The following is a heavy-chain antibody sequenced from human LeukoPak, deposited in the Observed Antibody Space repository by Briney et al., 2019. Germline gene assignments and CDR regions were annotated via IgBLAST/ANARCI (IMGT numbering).Heavy chain of an antibody. J-gene: IGHJ5*02. Sequence: GGSLRLSCAASGFTFINYGMTWVRQAPGKGLEGVAGISASGGTTYYADSVKGRFTSSRDNSKNPLYLKMNSLRAEDKAVYYCVLPHDNYYGGRWFDPWGQGTLVTVSS. CDR2: ISASGGTT. V-gene: IGHV3-23*01. D-gene: IGHD4-23*01. CDR3: VLPHDNYYGGRWFDP. CDR1: GFTFINYG.